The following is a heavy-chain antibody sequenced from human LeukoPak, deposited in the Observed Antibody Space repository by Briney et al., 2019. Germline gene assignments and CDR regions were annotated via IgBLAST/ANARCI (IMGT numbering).Heavy chain of an antibody. V-gene: IGHV4-30-2*01. CDR2: IYHSGST. CDR3: ARGGYSSSWYGSSGWHFDY. CDR1: GGSISSGGYS. Sequence: SETLSLTCAVSGGSISSGGYSWSWIRQPPGKGLEWIGYIYHSGSTYYNPSLKSRVTISVDTSKNQFSLKLSSVTAADTAVYYCARGGYSSSWYGSSGWHFDYWGQGTLVTVSS. D-gene: IGHD6-13*01. J-gene: IGHJ4*02.